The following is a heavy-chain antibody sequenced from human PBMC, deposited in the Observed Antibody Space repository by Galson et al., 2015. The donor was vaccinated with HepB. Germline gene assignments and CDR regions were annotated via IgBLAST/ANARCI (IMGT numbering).Heavy chain of an antibody. CDR3: VRDLAIVGPIFLGY. V-gene: IGHV1-18*04. CDR1: GYTFTSFG. CDR2: IGASNGDT. D-gene: IGHD1-26*01. J-gene: IGHJ4*02. Sequence: SVKVSCKASGYTFTSFGISWVRQAPGQGLEWMGWIGASNGDTNYAQKLQGRVTLTTDTSTSTAYMELRSLRSDDTAVYYCVRDLAIVGPIFLGYWGPGALVTVSS.